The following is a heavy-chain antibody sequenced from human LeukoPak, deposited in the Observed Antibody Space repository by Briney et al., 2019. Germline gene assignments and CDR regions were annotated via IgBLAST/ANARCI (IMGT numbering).Heavy chain of an antibody. D-gene: IGHD3-22*01. Sequence: GGSLRLSCAASGFTFSSYGMHRVRQAPGKGLEWVAFIRYDGSNKYYADSVKGRFTISRDNSKNTLYLQMNSLRAEDTAVYYCASTTYYYDSSVGGAFDIWAKGQWSPSLQ. CDR2: IRYDGSNK. CDR3: ASTTYYYDSSVGGAFDI. CDR1: GFTFSSYG. J-gene: IGHJ3*02. V-gene: IGHV3-30*02.